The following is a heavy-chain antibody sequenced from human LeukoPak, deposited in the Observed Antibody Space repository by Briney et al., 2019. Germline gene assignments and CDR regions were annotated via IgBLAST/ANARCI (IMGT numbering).Heavy chain of an antibody. CDR1: GGSISSYY. J-gene: IGHJ6*02. CDR2: IYYSGST. CDR3: ARDRRLLWFGELFRDPDYYYYYGMDV. D-gene: IGHD3-10*01. V-gene: IGHV4-59*01. Sequence: PSETLSLTCTVSGGSISSYYWSWIRQPPGKGLEWIGYIYYSGSTKYNLSLKSRVTISVDTSKNQFSLKLSSVTAADTAVYYCARDRRLLWFGELFRDPDYYYYYGMDVWGQGTTVTVSS.